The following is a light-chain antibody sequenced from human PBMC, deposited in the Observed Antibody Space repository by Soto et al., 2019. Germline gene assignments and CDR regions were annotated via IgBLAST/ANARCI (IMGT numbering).Light chain of an antibody. CDR3: QSYDTSLTVSYV. Sequence: QSVLTQPPSVSGAPGQRVTISCTGSSSNIGAGFDVHWYQQLPGTAPKLLIFGNTDRPSGVPDRFSVSKSGTSASLAIAGLQAEDEADYYCQSYDTSLTVSYVFGTGTKVTVL. J-gene: IGLJ1*01. CDR2: GNT. V-gene: IGLV1-40*01. CDR1: SSNIGAGFD.